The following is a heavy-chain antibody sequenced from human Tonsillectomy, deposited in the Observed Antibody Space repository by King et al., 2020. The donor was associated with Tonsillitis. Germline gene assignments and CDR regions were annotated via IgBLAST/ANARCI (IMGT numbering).Heavy chain of an antibody. CDR3: ARGRPNWGSGDY. D-gene: IGHD7-27*01. CDR1: GYIFTGYY. Sequence: QLVQSGAEVKKPGASVKVSCQASGYIFTGYYIYWVRQAPGQGLEWMGWINPNSGGTNYVQKFQGRVTMTRDTSNSTAYMELSRMRSDDTAVYYCARGRPNWGSGDYWGQGTLVTVSS. J-gene: IGHJ4*02. V-gene: IGHV1-2*02. CDR2: INPNSGGT.